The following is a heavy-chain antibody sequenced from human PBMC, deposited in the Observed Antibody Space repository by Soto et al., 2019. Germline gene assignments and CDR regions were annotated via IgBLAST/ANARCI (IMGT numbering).Heavy chain of an antibody. Sequence: QVQLQESGPGLVKPSEPLSLTCTVSGGSVRSGSYYWSWIRQPPGKGLEWIGYIYYSGTTSYNPSVESRVTLSVDTSKNQFSLKMRYGTAAVTAVYYCARDGRCRYGNPSVGNGVDSWGQGTLLTVSS. V-gene: IGHV4-61*01. CDR3: ARDGRCRYGNPSVGNGVDS. CDR1: GGSVRSGSYY. D-gene: IGHD3-10*01. CDR2: IYYSGTT. J-gene: IGHJ4*02.